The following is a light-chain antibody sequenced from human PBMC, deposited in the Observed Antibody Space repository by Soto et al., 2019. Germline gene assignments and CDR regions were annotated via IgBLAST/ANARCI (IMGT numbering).Light chain of an antibody. J-gene: IGKJ4*01. CDR1: QSVSNNY. CDR3: QQYGSSPLT. CDR2: GAS. Sequence: ATLSVSPGERATLSCRASQSVSNNYLAWYQQNPGQAPRLLIYGASSRATGIPDRFSGSGSGTDFTLTISRLEPGDAAVFYCQQYGSSPLTFGGGTNVDIK. V-gene: IGKV3-20*01.